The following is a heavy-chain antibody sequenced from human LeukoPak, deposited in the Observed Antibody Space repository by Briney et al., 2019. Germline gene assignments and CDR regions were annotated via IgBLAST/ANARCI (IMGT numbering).Heavy chain of an antibody. CDR2: ISAYNGNT. Sequence: GASVKVSCKASGYTFTSYGISWVRQAPGQGLEWMGWISAYNGNTNYAQKLQGRVTMTTDTSTSTAYMELRSLRSDDTAVYYCARVSTRAIAAVAFDIWGQGTMVTVSS. CDR1: GYTFTSYG. CDR3: ARVSTRAIAAVAFDI. V-gene: IGHV1-18*01. J-gene: IGHJ3*02. D-gene: IGHD6-13*01.